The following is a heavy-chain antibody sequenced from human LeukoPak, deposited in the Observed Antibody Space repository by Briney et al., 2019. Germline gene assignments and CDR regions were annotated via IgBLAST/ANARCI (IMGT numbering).Heavy chain of an antibody. V-gene: IGHV1-3*01. J-gene: IGHJ2*01. D-gene: IGHD3-22*01. Sequence: ASVKVSCKASGYTFTSYAMHWVRQAPGQRLEWMGWINAGNGNTKYSQKFQGRVTITRDTSASTAYMELSSLRSEDTAVYYCARVVDYYDSSGYYYTSWYFDLWGRGTLVTVSS. CDR1: GYTFTSYA. CDR2: INAGNGNT. CDR3: ARVVDYYDSSGYYYTSWYFDL.